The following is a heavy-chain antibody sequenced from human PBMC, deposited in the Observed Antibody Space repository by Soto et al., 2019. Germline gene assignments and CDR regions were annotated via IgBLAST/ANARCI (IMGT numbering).Heavy chain of an antibody. CDR2: ISSSSSTI. Sequence: LRLSCAASGFTFSSYEMNWVRQAPGKGLEWVSYISSSSSTIYYADSVKGRFTISRDNAKNSLYLQMNSLRAEDTAVYYCARDSPFWSGYYDAFDIWGQGTMVTVSS. D-gene: IGHD3-3*01. CDR3: ARDSPFWSGYYDAFDI. CDR1: GFTFSSYE. J-gene: IGHJ3*02. V-gene: IGHV3-48*03.